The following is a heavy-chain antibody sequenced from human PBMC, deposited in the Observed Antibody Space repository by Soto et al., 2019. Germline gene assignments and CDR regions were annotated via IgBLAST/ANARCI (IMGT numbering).Heavy chain of an antibody. CDR1: GGSFSGYY. J-gene: IGHJ5*02. V-gene: IGHV4-34*01. CDR2: INHSGST. CDR3: ARRRYNWNHIDP. D-gene: IGHD1-20*01. Sequence: SETLSLTCAVYGGSFSGYYWSWIRQPPGKGLEWIGEINHSGSTNYNPSLKSRVTISVDTSKNQFSLKLSSVTAADTAVYYCARRRYNWNHIDPWGQGTLVTVSS.